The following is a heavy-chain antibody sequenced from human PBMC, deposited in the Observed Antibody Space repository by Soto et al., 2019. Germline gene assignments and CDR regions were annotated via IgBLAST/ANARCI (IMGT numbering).Heavy chain of an antibody. CDR3: ARLVVAGSRYYYYYYGMDV. D-gene: IGHD2-15*01. Sequence: PSETLSLTCTVSGGSISSGDYYWSWIRQPPGKGLEWIGYIYYSGSTYYNPSLKSRVTISVDTSKNQFSLKLSSVTAADTAVYYCARLVVAGSRYYYYYYGMDVWGQGTTVTVSS. CDR2: IYYSGST. J-gene: IGHJ6*02. CDR1: GGSISSGDYY. V-gene: IGHV4-30-4*01.